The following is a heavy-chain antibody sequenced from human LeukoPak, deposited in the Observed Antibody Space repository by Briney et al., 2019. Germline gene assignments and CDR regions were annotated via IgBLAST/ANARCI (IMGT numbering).Heavy chain of an antibody. D-gene: IGHD6-13*01. V-gene: IGHV4-59*01. Sequence: PSETLSLTCTVSGGSISSYFWSWIRQPPGKGLEWIGYIYYSGTTNYNPSLKSRVTISVDTSKNQFSLRLSSVTAADTAVYFCARDYEGSSSWHFDYWGQGTLVTVSS. J-gene: IGHJ4*02. CDR2: IYYSGTT. CDR3: ARDYEGSSSWHFDY. CDR1: GGSISSYF.